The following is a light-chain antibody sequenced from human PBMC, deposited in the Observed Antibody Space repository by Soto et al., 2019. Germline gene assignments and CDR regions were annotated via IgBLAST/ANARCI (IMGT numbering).Light chain of an antibody. CDR2: DVS. CDR3: SSYTTSSTYV. V-gene: IGLV2-14*01. CDR1: SSDVGDYNY. J-gene: IGLJ1*01. Sequence: QSVLTQPASVSGSPGQSIAISCTGTSSDVGDYNYVSWYQQHPGKAPTLIIFDVSNRPSGVSSRFSGSKSDNTASLTISGLQAEDEADYYCSSYTTSSTYVFGTGTKLTVL.